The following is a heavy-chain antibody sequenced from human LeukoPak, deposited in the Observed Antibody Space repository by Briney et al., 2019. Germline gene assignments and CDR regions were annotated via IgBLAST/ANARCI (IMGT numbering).Heavy chain of an antibody. CDR3: ARIYSGWYLDY. D-gene: IGHD6-19*01. J-gene: IGHJ4*02. CDR1: GGPISSYY. Sequence: PSETLSLTCTVSGGPISSYYWSWIRQPPGKELECIGYIYYSGSTNYNPSLKSRATISVDTSKNQFSLKLSSVTAADTAVYYCARIYSGWYLDYWGQGTLVTVSS. CDR2: IYYSGST. V-gene: IGHV4-59*01.